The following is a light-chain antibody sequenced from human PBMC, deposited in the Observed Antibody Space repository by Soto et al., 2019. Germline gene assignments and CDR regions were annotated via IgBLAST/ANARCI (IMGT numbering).Light chain of an antibody. CDR3: QHYHVWPSLT. Sequence: EIVMTQSPVTLSVSPGERATLSCRASQTVTSNLAWYQQKPGQPPRLLIYGASTRATGLPARFSGSGSGTDLTLTISSLQSEDVAVYYCQHYHVWPSLTFGGGTKVDIK. CDR2: GAS. J-gene: IGKJ4*01. CDR1: QTVTSN. V-gene: IGKV3-15*01.